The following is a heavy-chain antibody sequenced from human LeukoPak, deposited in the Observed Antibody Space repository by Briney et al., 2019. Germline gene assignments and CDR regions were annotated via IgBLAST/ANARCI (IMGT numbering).Heavy chain of an antibody. CDR3: ARPPSRGYSSSFEY. CDR2: IYTDESNI. Sequence: GESLKISCKGSGYSFPTYWIAWVRQMPGKGVEWMGIIYTDESNIRYSPSFQGQVTISAVKSINTAYLQWSSLKASGTAMYYCARPPSRGYSSSFEYWGQGTLVTVSS. CDR1: GYSFPTYW. J-gene: IGHJ4*02. V-gene: IGHV5-51*01. D-gene: IGHD2-2*03.